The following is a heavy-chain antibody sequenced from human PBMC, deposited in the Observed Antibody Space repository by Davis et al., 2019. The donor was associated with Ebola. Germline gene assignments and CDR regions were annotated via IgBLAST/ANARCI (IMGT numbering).Heavy chain of an antibody. CDR1: GGTFSSYA. V-gene: IGHV1-46*03. CDR2: INPNDGRT. CDR3: TTPGGQDSGYDVFDI. Sequence: ASVKVSCKASGGTFSSYAINWVRQAPGQGLEWMGMINPNDGRTIYAQKFQGRVTVTRDTSTTTVYMDLSSLRSEDTALYYCTTPGGQDSGYDVFDIWGQRTMVTVSS. D-gene: IGHD5-12*01. J-gene: IGHJ3*02.